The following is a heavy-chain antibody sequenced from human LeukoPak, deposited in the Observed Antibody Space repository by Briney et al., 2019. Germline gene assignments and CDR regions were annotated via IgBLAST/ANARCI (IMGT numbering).Heavy chain of an antibody. CDR2: IIPIFGTA. J-gene: IGHJ4*02. V-gene: IGHV1-69*13. D-gene: IGHD3-22*01. CDR1: GGTFSSYA. CDR3: ASYYYDSSGYYYYSDY. Sequence: ASVKVSCKASGGTFSSYAISWVRQAPGQGLEWMGGIIPIFGTANYAQKFQGRVTITADESTSTAYMELSSLRSEDTAVYYCASYYYDSSGYYYYSDYWAREPWSPSPQ.